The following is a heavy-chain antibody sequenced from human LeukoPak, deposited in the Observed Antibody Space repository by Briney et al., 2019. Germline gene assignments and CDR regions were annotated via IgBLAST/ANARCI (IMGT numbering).Heavy chain of an antibody. CDR2: ISSSSSYI. CDR3: ARALKRGPDY. J-gene: IGHJ4*02. Sequence: PGGSLRLSCAASGFTFSSYSVNWVRQAPGKGLEWVSSISSSSSYIYYADSVKGRFTISRDNAKNSLYLQMNSRRAEDTAVYYCARALKRGPDYWGQGTLVTVSS. V-gene: IGHV3-21*01. CDR1: GFTFSSYS. D-gene: IGHD3-10*01.